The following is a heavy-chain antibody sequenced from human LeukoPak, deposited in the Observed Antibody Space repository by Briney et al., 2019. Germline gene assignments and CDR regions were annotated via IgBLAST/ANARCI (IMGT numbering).Heavy chain of an antibody. Sequence: PGGSLRLSCAASGFTFSLYDMHWVRQATGKGLEWVSAIGTAGDTYYPGSVKGRFTISRENAKNSFYLQMNSLRAGDTAVYYCARSYYDGSGYYNYFDYWGQGTLVTVSS. CDR3: ARSYYDGSGYYNYFDY. V-gene: IGHV3-13*01. J-gene: IGHJ4*02. CDR1: GFTFSLYD. D-gene: IGHD3-22*01. CDR2: IGTAGDT.